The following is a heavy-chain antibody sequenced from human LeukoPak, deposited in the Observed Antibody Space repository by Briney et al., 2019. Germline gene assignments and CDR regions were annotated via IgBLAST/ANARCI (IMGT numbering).Heavy chain of an antibody. CDR2: IIPIFGTA. V-gene: IGHV1-69*06. CDR3: ARLSEYSSSSDSDY. J-gene: IGHJ4*02. CDR1: GGTFSSYA. Sequence: SVKVSCKASGGTFSSYAISWVRQAPGQGPEWMGGIIPIFGTANYAQKFQGRVTITADKSTSTAYMELSSLRSEDTAVYYCARLSEYSSSSDSDYWGQGTLVTVSS. D-gene: IGHD6-6*01.